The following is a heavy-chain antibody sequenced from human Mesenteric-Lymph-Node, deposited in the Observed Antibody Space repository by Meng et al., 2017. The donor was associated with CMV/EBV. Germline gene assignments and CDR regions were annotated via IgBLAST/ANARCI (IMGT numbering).Heavy chain of an antibody. V-gene: IGHV1-46*01. CDR2: INPSGGST. CDR3: AREGKWLEDYYYYGMDV. CDR1: GYTFTGYY. J-gene: IGHJ6*02. D-gene: IGHD6-19*01. Sequence: ASVKVSCKASGYTFTGYYMHWVRQAPGQGLEWMGIINPSGGSTSYAQKFQGRVTMTRDTSTSTVYMELSSLRSEDTAVYYCAREGKWLEDYYYYGMDVWGQGTTVTVSS.